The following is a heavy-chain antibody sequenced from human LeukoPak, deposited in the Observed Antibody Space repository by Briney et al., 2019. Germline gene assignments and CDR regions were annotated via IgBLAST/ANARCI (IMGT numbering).Heavy chain of an antibody. CDR3: ARGRTPKVAGLEGD. V-gene: IGHV1-8*02. J-gene: IGHJ4*02. CDR1: GYTFTSYD. D-gene: IGHD6-19*01. Sequence: ASVKVSCKASGYTFTSYDTNWVRQATGQGLEWMAWMNPDSGKTGYAQKFQDRLTLTRNTSISTAYMELSSLRSEDTAVYYCARGRTPKVAGLEGDWGQGTLVTVSS. CDR2: MNPDSGKT.